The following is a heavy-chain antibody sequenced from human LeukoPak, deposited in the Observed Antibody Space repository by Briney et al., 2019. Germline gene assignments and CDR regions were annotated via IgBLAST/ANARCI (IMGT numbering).Heavy chain of an antibody. CDR3: ARRSSGSGNWFDP. CDR2: IYYSGST. Sequence: SETLSLTCAVSGASISGSGYYLGWIRQPPGKGLEWIGNIYYSGSTYYNPSLKSRVTISVDTSKNQFSLKLSSVTAADTAVYYCARRSSGSGNWFDPWGRGTLVTVSS. J-gene: IGHJ5*02. V-gene: IGHV4-39*01. CDR1: GASISGSGYY. D-gene: IGHD3-10*01.